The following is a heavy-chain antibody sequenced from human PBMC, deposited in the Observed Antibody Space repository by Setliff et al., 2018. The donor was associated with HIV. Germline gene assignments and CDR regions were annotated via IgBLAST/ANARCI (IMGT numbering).Heavy chain of an antibody. CDR1: GGSISSPY. D-gene: IGHD3-10*01. CDR3: ARLHTDYGSWYFDA. Sequence: SETLSLTCTVSGGSISSPYWSWIRQPPGKGLEWIGEIDHSGSTNYSPSLKSRVTMSVDKSKKQFSLKLKSMAAADTAVYYCARLHTDYGSWYFDAWGPGTLVTVSS. J-gene: IGHJ5*02. V-gene: IGHV4-59*11. CDR2: IDHSGST.